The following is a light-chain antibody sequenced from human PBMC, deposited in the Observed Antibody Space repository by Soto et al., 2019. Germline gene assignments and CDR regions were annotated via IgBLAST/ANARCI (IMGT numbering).Light chain of an antibody. CDR2: DAS. V-gene: IGKV1-33*01. CDR1: QSISSW. CDR3: QQYDNLPIT. Sequence: DIQMTQSPSTLSASVGDRVTITCRASQSISSWLAWYQQKPGKAPKLLIYDASNLETGFPSRFSGSGSGTDFTFTISSLQPEDIATYYCQQYDNLPITFGQGTRLEIK. J-gene: IGKJ5*01.